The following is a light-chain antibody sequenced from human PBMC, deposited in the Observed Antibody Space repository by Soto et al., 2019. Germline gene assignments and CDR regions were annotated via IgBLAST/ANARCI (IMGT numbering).Light chain of an antibody. CDR3: SSYTSSSTLV. Sequence: QSVLTQPASVSGSPGQSISISCTGTSSDVGAYNFVSWYQQHPGKAPKLMIYEVSNRPSGVSNRFSGSKSGNTASLTISGLQAEDEADYYCSSYTSSSTLVFGSGTKLTV. CDR2: EVS. J-gene: IGLJ1*01. V-gene: IGLV2-14*01. CDR1: SSDVGAYNF.